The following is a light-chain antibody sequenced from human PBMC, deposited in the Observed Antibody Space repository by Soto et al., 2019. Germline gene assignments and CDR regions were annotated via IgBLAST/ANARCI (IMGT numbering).Light chain of an antibody. J-gene: IGKJ1*01. CDR2: GAS. CDR3: QQYNSYSWT. V-gene: IGKV3D-7*01. Sequence: EIVLTQSPATLSLSPGDGATLSCRASQSVSSGYLAWYQQKPGQTARLLMYGASTRATGIADRFSGSGSGTEFTLTISSLQPDDFAAYYCQQYNSYSWTFGQGTKVDIK. CDR1: QSVSSGY.